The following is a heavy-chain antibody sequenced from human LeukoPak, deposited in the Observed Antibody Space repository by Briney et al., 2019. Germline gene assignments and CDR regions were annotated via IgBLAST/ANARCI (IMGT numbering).Heavy chain of an antibody. D-gene: IGHD2-2*01. CDR2: MSSDGNAM. J-gene: IGHJ3*02. V-gene: IGHV3-30-3*01. CDR1: GFTFTAYL. Sequence: GGSLRLSCAASGFTFTAYLIHWVRQAPGKGLEWVAVMSSDGNAMFYADSVKGRFTISRDNSKNTLYLQMNSLRAEDTAVYYCAKVVVVPAAILKIPEDAFDIWGQGTMVTVSS. CDR3: AKVVVVPAAILKIPEDAFDI.